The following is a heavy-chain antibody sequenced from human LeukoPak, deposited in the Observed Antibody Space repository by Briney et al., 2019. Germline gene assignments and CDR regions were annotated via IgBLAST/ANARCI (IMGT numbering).Heavy chain of an antibody. D-gene: IGHD3-22*01. J-gene: IGHJ4*02. CDR2: ISSVGTSD. CDR1: GFTFSSFG. Sequence: GGSLRLSCVASGFTFSSFGMHWVRQAPGKGLEWVALISSVGTSDYYADSLKGRFTISRDNSKHTLYLQMNSLPAEETAMYYCAKLSYDSSAYHEDYWGQGTLVTVSS. V-gene: IGHV3-30*18. CDR3: AKLSYDSSAYHEDY.